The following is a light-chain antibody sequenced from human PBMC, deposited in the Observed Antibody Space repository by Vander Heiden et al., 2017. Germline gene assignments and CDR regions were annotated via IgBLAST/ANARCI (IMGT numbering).Light chain of an antibody. CDR1: QSINTY. CDR2: AAS. V-gene: IGKV1-39*01. Sequence: IQMNQSPSSLSASVGDRVTVTCRASQSINTYLNWYQQKPGKAPELLIYAASSLQNGVPPRFSGSGSGTDFTLTISSLQPEDFASYYCQQSYSTPRTFGQGTKLEIK. CDR3: QQSYSTPRT. J-gene: IGKJ2*01.